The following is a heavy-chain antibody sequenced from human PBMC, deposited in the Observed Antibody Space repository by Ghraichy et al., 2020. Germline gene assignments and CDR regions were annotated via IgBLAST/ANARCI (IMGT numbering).Heavy chain of an antibody. CDR2: INGDGSEK. Sequence: GESLNISCAASGLTFSGHWMTWLRQAPGKGLEWVANINGDGSEKYYLDSVKGRFTISRDNAINSLYLQMSGLRVEDTAFYYCASRPGATSYFGVFDYWGPGVLVTVSS. D-gene: IGHD2/OR15-2a*01. J-gene: IGHJ4*02. CDR1: GLTFSGHW. V-gene: IGHV3-7*03. CDR3: ASRPGATSYFGVFDY.